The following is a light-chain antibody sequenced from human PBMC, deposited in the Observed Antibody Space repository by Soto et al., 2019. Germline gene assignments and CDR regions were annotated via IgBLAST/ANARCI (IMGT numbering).Light chain of an antibody. J-gene: IGKJ1*01. V-gene: IGKV1-5*03. CDR3: QQYNNYFWA. Sequence: DIQMTQSPSTVSASVGDRFTITCRASQNINTWLAWYQQKPGKAPKLLILKASSLESGVPSRFSGSGSGTEFTLTISSLQPDDLATYYCQQYNNYFWAFGQGTKGDIK. CDR2: KAS. CDR1: QNINTW.